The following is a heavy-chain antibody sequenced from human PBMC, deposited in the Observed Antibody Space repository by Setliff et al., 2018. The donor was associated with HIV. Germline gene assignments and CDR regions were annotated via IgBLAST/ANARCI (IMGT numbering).Heavy chain of an antibody. Sequence: ASVKVSCKASGYNFTNYGIGWVRQAPGQGLEYLGWIGTYSGNTDYAQKLQGRVTMTKDTSTSTAYMELRSLRSDDTAVYYCARVASSSWYYFDYWGQGTLVTVS. CDR3: ARVASSSWYYFDY. CDR2: IGTYSGNT. D-gene: IGHD6-13*01. J-gene: IGHJ4*02. CDR1: GYNFTNYG. V-gene: IGHV1-18*01.